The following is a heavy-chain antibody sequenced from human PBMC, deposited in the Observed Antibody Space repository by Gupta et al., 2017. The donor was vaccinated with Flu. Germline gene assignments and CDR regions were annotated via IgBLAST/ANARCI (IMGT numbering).Heavy chain of an antibody. CDR2: MNPNSGNT. CDR3: ASWGGIVVVPAAISGGYFDL. D-gene: IGHD2-2*02. V-gene: IGHV1-8*01. J-gene: IGHJ2*01. Sequence: LEWMGWMNPNSGNTGYAQKFQGRVTMTRNTSISTAYMELSSLRSEDTAVYYCASWGGIVVVPAAISGGYFDLWGRGTLVTVSS.